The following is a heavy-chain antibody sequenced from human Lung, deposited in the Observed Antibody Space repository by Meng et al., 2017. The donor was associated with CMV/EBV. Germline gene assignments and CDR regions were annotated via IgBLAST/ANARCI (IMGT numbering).Heavy chain of an antibody. CDR2: INSDGSST. D-gene: IGHD4-23*01. J-gene: IGHJ3*02. CDR1: GFTFSSYW. V-gene: IGHV3-74*01. Sequence: GGSLRLXCAASGFTFSSYWMHWVRQAPGKGLVWVSRINSDGSSTSYADSVKGRFTISRDNAKNTLYLQMNSLRAEDTAVYYCAREQPNSDAFDIWGQGTMVTFSS. CDR3: AREQPNSDAFDI.